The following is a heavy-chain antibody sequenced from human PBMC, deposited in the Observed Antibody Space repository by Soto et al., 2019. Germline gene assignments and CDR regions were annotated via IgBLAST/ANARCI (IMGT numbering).Heavy chain of an antibody. CDR3: ARGAHGEVVGATNWFDP. D-gene: IGHD1-26*01. CDR2: IIPIFGTA. V-gene: IGHV1-69*01. Sequence: QVQLVQSGAEVKKPGSSVKVSCKASRGTFSSYAISWVRQAPGQGLEWMGGIIPIFGTANYAQKFQGRVTITADESTSTAYMELSSLRSEDTAVYYCARGAHGEVVGATNWFDPWGQGTLVTVSS. J-gene: IGHJ5*02. CDR1: RGTFSSYA.